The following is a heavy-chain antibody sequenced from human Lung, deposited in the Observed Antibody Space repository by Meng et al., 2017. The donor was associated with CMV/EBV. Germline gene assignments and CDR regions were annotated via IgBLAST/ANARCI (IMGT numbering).Heavy chain of an antibody. V-gene: IGHV3-21*01. J-gene: IGHJ2*01. Sequence: GGSLRLSXVASGFTSSCYSINWVRQTPGKGLGWVSSITSRSSNTYYSDSVKGRFTISRDNAKNSLYLQMNSLRDEYTAVYYCARAQIRGVVGARPRGPGDLWGHGTLVTVSS. CDR1: GFTSSCYS. D-gene: IGHD1-26*01. CDR2: ITSRSSNT. CDR3: ARAQIRGVVGARPRGPGDL.